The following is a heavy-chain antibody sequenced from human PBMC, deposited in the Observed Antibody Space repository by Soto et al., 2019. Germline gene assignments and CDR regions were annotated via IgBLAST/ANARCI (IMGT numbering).Heavy chain of an antibody. CDR2: IYACDSET. D-gene: IGHD3-3*02. CDR3: ARAISTEPLTDY. V-gene: IGHV5-51*01. Sequence: PGESLKISCKGSGYIFTKYWVACVRRVPGRGLEWMGLIYACDSETKYSPSFQGQVTISADKSISTAYLHWNSLRASDTAMYYCARAISTEPLTDYWGQGTLVTVSS. J-gene: IGHJ4*02. CDR1: GYIFTKYW.